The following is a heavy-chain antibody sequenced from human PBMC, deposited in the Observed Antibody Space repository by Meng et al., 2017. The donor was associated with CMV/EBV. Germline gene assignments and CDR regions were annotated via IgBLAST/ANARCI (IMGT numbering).Heavy chain of an antibody. CDR1: GYTFTSYD. Sequence: ASVKVSCKASGYTFTSYDINWVRQATGQGLEWMGWMNPNSGKTGYAQKFQGRVTMTRNTSISTAYMELSSLRSEDTAVYSCARGADTVVVPAATDAFDIWGQGTMVTVSS. D-gene: IGHD2-2*01. CDR3: ARGADTVVVPAATDAFDI. V-gene: IGHV1-8*01. J-gene: IGHJ3*02. CDR2: MNPNSGKT.